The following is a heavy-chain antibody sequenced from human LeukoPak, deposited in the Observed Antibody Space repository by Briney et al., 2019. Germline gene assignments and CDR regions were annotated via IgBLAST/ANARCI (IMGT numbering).Heavy chain of an antibody. J-gene: IGHJ5*02. Sequence: GGSLRLSCAASGFTFDDYAMHWVRQAQGKGLEWVSGISWNSGSIGYADSVKGRFTISRDNAKNSLYLQMNSLRAEDTALYYCAKAYCSGGSCYSSWFDPWGQGTLVTVSS. CDR3: AKAYCSGGSCYSSWFDP. CDR1: GFTFDDYA. CDR2: ISWNSGSI. D-gene: IGHD2-15*01. V-gene: IGHV3-9*01.